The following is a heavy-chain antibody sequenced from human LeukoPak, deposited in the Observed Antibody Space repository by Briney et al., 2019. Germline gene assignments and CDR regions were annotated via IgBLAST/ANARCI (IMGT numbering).Heavy chain of an antibody. D-gene: IGHD6-25*01. Sequence: GGSLRLSCAASGFTFSSYTMNWVRQPPGKGLEWVSNIGTSTTTIYYADSVKGRFTISKDNAKNSLYLQMNSLRADDTAVYYCARFAAGGSYYYYMDVWGKGTTVTVSS. CDR3: ARFAAGGSYYYYMDV. J-gene: IGHJ6*03. CDR1: GFTFSSYT. V-gene: IGHV3-48*01. CDR2: IGTSTTTI.